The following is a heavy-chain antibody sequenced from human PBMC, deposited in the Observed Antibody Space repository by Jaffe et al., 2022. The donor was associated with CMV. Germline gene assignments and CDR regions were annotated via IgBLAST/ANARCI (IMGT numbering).Heavy chain of an antibody. V-gene: IGHV3-33*01. J-gene: IGHJ2*01. Sequence: QVQLVESGGGVVQPGRSLRLSCAASGFTFSTYGMHWVRQAPGKGLEWVAVIWYDGSEKYFADSVKGRFTISRDNSKNTAHLQMNSLRADDTAVYYCARQGGGDSSGWYFDLWGRGTLVTVSS. CDR3: ARQGGGDSSGWYFDL. CDR1: GFTFSTYG. D-gene: IGHD6-6*01. CDR2: IWYDGSEK.